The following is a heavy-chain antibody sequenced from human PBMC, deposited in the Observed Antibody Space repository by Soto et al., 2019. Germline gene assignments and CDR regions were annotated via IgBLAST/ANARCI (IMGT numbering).Heavy chain of an antibody. CDR1: GYDFANYW. CDR3: ARHRYNSGPTDNDMDV. V-gene: IGHV5-51*01. CDR2: IYPGDSDT. J-gene: IGHJ6*02. D-gene: IGHD6-19*01. Sequence: EEPRKVSCKGSGYDFANYWIGWVRQMPGKGLEWMGIIYPGDSDTRYSPSFQGQVTISVDKSISTAYLQWSSLKASDNAMYYCARHRYNSGPTDNDMDVWGQGTTVTV.